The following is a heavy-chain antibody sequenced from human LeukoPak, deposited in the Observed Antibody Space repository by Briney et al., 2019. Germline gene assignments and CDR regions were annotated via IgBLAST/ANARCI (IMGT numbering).Heavy chain of an antibody. CDR3: ARDRTAYSYGTLFDY. CDR2: IQYDGSKK. V-gene: IGHV3-30*02. Sequence: GGSLRLSCASTFTFNIYGMHWCRQAPGKGLEGVAFIQYDGSKKYYADSVKGRFTISRDNSRNTLSLQMNSLRTEDTAVYYCARDRTAYSYGTLFDYWGQGTLVTVSS. J-gene: IGHJ4*02. CDR1: TFTFNIYG. D-gene: IGHD5-12*01.